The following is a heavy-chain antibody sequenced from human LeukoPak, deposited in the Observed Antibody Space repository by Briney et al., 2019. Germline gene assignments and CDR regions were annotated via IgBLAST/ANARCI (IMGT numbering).Heavy chain of an antibody. V-gene: IGHV1-2*02. CDR2: INPNSGGT. Sequence: ASVKVSCKASGYTFTGYYMHWVRQAPGQGLEWMGWINPNSGGTNYAQKFQGRVTMTRDTSISTAYMELSSLRSEDTAFYYCARDSYTSGWYWGAFDIWGQGTMVTVSS. J-gene: IGHJ3*02. CDR1: GYTFTGYY. CDR3: ARDSYTSGWYWGAFDI. D-gene: IGHD6-19*01.